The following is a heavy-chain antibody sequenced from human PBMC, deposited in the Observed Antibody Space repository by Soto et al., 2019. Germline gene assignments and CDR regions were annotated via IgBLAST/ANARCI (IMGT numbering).Heavy chain of an antibody. Sequence: ASVKVSCKASGYTFTSYDINWVRQATGQGLEWMGWMNPNSGNTGYAQKLQGRVTMTRNTSISTAYMELSRLRSDDTAVYYCARESGGATATLDYYYFYMDVWGTGTTVNVSS. CDR3: ARESGGATATLDYYYFYMDV. CDR1: GYTFTSYD. D-gene: IGHD5-12*01. V-gene: IGHV1-8*01. CDR2: MNPNSGNT. J-gene: IGHJ6*03.